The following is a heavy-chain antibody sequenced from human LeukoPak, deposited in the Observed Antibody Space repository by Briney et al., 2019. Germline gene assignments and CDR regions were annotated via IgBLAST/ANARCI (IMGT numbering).Heavy chain of an antibody. J-gene: IGHJ6*03. CDR2: INPNSGGT. D-gene: IGHD2-2*01. CDR1: GYTFTGYY. Sequence: ASVKVSCKASGYTFTGYYMHWVRQAPGQGLEWMGWINPNSGGTNYAQKFQGRVTMTRDTSISTAYMELSRLRSDDTAVYYCARGDIVVVPAASGNYYYYMDVWGKGTTVTVSS. V-gene: IGHV1-2*02. CDR3: ARGDIVVVPAASGNYYYYMDV.